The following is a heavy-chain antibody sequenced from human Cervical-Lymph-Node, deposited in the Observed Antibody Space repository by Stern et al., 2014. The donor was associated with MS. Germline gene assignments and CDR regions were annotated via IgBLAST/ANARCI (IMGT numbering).Heavy chain of an antibody. CDR3: ARGWGDTRH. J-gene: IGHJ4*02. CDR2: ITVYNGNT. D-gene: IGHD3-16*01. CDR1: GYTFSSFA. V-gene: IGHV1-18*01. Sequence: DQLVESGAEVKKPGASVNVSCKASGYTFSSFAITWVRQAPGQGLEWMGTITVYNGNTNYAQRVQDRVTMTTDTSTNTAYMEVRNRRADDTAVYYWARGWGDTRHWGQGTLVTVSS.